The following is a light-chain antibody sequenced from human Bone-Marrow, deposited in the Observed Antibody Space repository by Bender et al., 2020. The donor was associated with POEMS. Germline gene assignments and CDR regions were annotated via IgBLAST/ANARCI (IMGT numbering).Light chain of an antibody. CDR2: SSH. Sequence: QSVLTQPPSASGTPGQRVTISCSGGSSNIGAHAVNWYQHLPGTAPKLLIYSSHRRPSEVPDRFSGCRSGTSASLASSGLQSEDEADYYCAVWDDSLNGWVFGGGTKLTVL. CDR3: AVWDDSLNGWV. CDR1: SSNIGAHA. V-gene: IGLV1-44*01. J-gene: IGLJ3*02.